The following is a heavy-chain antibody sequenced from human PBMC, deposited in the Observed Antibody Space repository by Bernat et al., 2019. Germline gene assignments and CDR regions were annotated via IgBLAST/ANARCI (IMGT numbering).Heavy chain of an antibody. CDR1: GFTFSNAW. V-gene: IGHV3-15*01. CDR2: IKSKTDGGTT. J-gene: IGHJ3*02. D-gene: IGHD4-17*01. Sequence: EVQLVESGGGLVKPGGSLRLSCAASGFTFSNAWMSWVRQAPGKGLEWVGRIKSKTDGGTTDYAAPVKGRFTISRDDSKNTLYLQMNSLRAEDTAVYYCARDLSGRSGDFDIWGQGTMVTVSS. CDR3: ARDLSGRSGDFDI.